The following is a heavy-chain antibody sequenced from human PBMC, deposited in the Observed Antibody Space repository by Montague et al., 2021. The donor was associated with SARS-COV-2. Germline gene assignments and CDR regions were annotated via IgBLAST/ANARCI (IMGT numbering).Heavy chain of an antibody. CDR1: GFSLSTSGMC. J-gene: IGHJ6*02. V-gene: IGHV2-70*01. CDR3: ARIYYSILGSYYYGMDV. D-gene: IGHD3-10*01. CDR2: IDWDXDK. Sequence: PALVKPTQTLTLTCTFSGFSLSTSGMCVSWIRQPPGKALEWLALIDWDXDKYYSTSLKTRLTISKDTSKNQVVLTMTNMDPVDTATYHCARIYYSILGSYYYGMDVWGQGTTVTVSS.